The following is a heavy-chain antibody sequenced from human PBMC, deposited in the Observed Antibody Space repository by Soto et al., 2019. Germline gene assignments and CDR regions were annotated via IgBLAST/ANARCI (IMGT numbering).Heavy chain of an antibody. CDR2: IYYSGST. D-gene: IGHD3-22*01. Sequence: PSETLSLTCTVSGGSISSGGYYWSWIRQHPGKGLEWIGYIYYSGSTYYNPSLKSRVTISVDTSKNQFSLKLSSVTAADTAVYYCARGAYDSSEYNWFDPWGQGTLVTVSS. J-gene: IGHJ5*02. V-gene: IGHV4-31*03. CDR1: GGSISSGGYY. CDR3: ARGAYDSSEYNWFDP.